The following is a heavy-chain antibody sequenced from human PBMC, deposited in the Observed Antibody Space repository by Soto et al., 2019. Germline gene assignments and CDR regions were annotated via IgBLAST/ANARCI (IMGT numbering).Heavy chain of an antibody. V-gene: IGHV4-30-4*01. CDR3: ARRVVVRNWFDP. CDR1: GGSISSGDYY. D-gene: IGHD3-22*01. J-gene: IGHJ5*02. CDR2: IYYSGGT. Sequence: SETLSLTCTVSGGSISSGDYYWSWIRQPPGKGLEWIGYIYYSGGTYYNPSLKSRVTISVDTSKNQFSLKLSSVTAADTAVYYCARRVVVRNWFDPWGQGTLVTVSS.